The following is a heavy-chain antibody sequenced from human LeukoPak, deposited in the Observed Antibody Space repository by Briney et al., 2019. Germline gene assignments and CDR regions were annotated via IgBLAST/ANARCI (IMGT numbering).Heavy chain of an antibody. Sequence: PGGSLRLSCAASGFTFSSYSMNWVRQAPGKGLEWISYISSGSSTIYYADSVKGRFTISRDNAKNSLYLQMNSLRAEDTAVYYCARCYRWMGAADYWGQGTLVTVSS. J-gene: IGHJ4*02. CDR2: ISSGSSTI. CDR3: ARCYRWMGAADY. D-gene: IGHD1-26*01. CDR1: GFTFSSYS. V-gene: IGHV3-48*04.